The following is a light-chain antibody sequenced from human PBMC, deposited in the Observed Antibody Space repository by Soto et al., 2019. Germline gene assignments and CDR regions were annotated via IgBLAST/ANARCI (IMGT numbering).Light chain of an antibody. CDR1: QSINSW. CDR3: QQYNIYSWT. J-gene: IGKJ1*01. CDR2: KAS. V-gene: IGKV1-5*03. Sequence: DIQMTQSPSTLSASVGDRVTITCRASQSINSWLAWFQQKPGKAPKLLIYKASSLESGVPPRFSGSGSETEFTLTISSLQPDDFATYFCQQYNIYSWTFGQGTKVEI.